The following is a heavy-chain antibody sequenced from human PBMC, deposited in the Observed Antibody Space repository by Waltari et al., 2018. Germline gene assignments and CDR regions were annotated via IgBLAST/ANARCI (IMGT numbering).Heavy chain of an antibody. V-gene: IGHV4-30-2*01. CDR3: ARSGSIWFGEFPPDWFDP. D-gene: IGHD3-10*01. CDR2: IYHSGST. J-gene: IGHJ5*02. CDR1: GGSISSGGYS. Sequence: QLQLQESGSGLVKPSQTLSLTCAASGGSISSGGYSWSWIRQPPGKGLEWIGYIYHSGSTYYNPSLKSRVTISVDRSKNQFSLKLSSVTAADTAVYYCARSGSIWFGEFPPDWFDPWGQGTLVTVSS.